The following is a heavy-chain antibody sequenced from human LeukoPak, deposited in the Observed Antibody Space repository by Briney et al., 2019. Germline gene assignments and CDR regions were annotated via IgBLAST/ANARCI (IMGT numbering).Heavy chain of an antibody. CDR3: ARNPIITMIVVAEGYYFDY. D-gene: IGHD3-22*01. CDR2: ISYDGSNK. J-gene: IGHJ4*02. V-gene: IGHV3-30*04. Sequence: SGGSLRLSCATSGFTFSSYAMGWVRQAPGKGLEWVAVISYDGSNKYYADSVKGRFTISRDNSKNTLYLQMNSLRAEDTAVYYCARNPIITMIVVAEGYYFDYWGQGTLVTVSS. CDR1: GFTFSSYA.